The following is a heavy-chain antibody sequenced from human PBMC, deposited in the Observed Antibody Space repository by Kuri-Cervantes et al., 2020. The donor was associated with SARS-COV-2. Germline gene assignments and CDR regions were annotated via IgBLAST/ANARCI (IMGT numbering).Heavy chain of an antibody. CDR3: ARGGTLRTYYDFWSGPNHLLANWFDP. V-gene: IGHV4-39*07. J-gene: IGHJ5*02. Sequence: GSLRLSCTVSGDSISNTNYYWGWIRQPPGKGLEWIGSVSYSGSAYYNPSLKSRVTIFVGTSKNQLSLWLASVTAADTAVYYCARGGTLRTYYDFWSGPNHLLANWFDPWGQGTLVTVSS. D-gene: IGHD3-3*01. CDR1: GDSISNTNYY. CDR2: VSYSGSA.